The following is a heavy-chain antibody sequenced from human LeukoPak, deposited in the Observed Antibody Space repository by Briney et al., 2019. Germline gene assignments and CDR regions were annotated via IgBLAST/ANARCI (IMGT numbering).Heavy chain of an antibody. CDR3: ARDRDWAFDY. CDR1: GFTFSDYT. Sequence: GGSLRLSCAASGFTFSDYTLNWVRQAPGKGLEWLSYISPSRGSIAYADPVKGRFTISSDSAKNSVYLQINNLRAEDTAVYYCARDRDWAFDYWGQGILVTVSS. CDR2: ISPSRGSI. D-gene: IGHD2-21*01. J-gene: IGHJ4*02. V-gene: IGHV3-48*01.